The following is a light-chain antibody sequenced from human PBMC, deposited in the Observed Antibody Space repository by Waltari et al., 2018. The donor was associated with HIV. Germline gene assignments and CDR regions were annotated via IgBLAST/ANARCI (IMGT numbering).Light chain of an antibody. Sequence: QSALTQPAAVSGSPGQSNPLPCTGTCSDVWSYNLVAWYQHHPGKAPKRRISNVNNPPSGVSNRFSGSKSGNTASLTISGLQAEDEADYYCSSYATAGTYVLFGGGTKLTVL. CDR2: NVN. CDR1: CSDVWSYNL. J-gene: IGLJ2*01. V-gene: IGLV2-23*02. CDR3: SSYATAGTYVL.